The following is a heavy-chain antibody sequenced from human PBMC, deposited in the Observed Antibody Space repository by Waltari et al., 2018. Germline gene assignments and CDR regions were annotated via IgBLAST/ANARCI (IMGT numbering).Heavy chain of an antibody. CDR3: ARDGVAFDP. CDR1: GSTFPGSY. CDR2: INPNRGGK. V-gene: IGHV1-2*06. J-gene: IGHJ5*02. Sequence: VPLVQSGAQVKKPGACVKVSCKASGSTFPGSYMHWVRPPPAQGLEWMGRINPNRGGKNYAQKFQGRVTMTRDTSISTAYMELSRLRSDDTAGYYCARDGVAFDPWGQGTLVTVSS.